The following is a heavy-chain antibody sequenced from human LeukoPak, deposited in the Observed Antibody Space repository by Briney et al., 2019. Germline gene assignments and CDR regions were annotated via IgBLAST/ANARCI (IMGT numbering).Heavy chain of an antibody. V-gene: IGHV3-48*01. CDR2: ISSSSSTI. J-gene: IGHJ3*02. D-gene: IGHD3-9*01. CDR3: ARDLGGDYDILTASEPQDAFDI. CDR1: GFTFSNAW. Sequence: GGSLRLSCAASGFTFSNAWMNWVRQAPGKGLEWVSYISSSSSTIYYAGSVKGRFTISRDNAKNSLYLQMNSLRAEDTAVYYCARDLGGDYDILTASEPQDAFDIWGQGTMVTVSS.